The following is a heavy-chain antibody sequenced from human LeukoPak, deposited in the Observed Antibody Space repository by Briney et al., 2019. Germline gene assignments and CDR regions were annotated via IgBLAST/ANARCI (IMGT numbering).Heavy chain of an antibody. CDR3: AKDRGSGRSYGMDV. V-gene: IGHV3-30*18. CDR1: GFTFSSYG. D-gene: IGHD3-10*01. Sequence: GGSLRLSCAASGFTFSSYGMHWVRPAPGKGLEWVAVISYDGSNKYYADSVKGRFTIPRDNSKNTLYLQMKSLRAEDTAVYYCAKDRGSGRSYGMDVWGQGTTVTVSS. CDR2: ISYDGSNK. J-gene: IGHJ6*02.